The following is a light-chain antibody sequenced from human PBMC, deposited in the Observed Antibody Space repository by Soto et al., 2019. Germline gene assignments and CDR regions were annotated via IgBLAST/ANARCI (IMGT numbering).Light chain of an antibody. J-gene: IGKJ1*01. V-gene: IGKV3-20*01. CDR2: GAS. Sequence: EVVLTQFPGTLPLSPGERATLSCRASQTITGTYLAWYQQKPGQAPRLLIHGASTRATGIPDRFSGGGTGTDFNLNISRVEPEDFAMYYCQQYGRSKRWTFGQGTKVEVK. CDR1: QTITGTY. CDR3: QQYGRSKRWT.